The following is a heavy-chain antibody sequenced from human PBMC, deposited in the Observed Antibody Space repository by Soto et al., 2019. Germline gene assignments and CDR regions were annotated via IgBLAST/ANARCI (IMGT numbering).Heavy chain of an antibody. CDR3: ARDWNCSGGSCYPIDY. J-gene: IGHJ4*02. D-gene: IGHD2-15*01. CDR1: GFTFSSYS. V-gene: IGHV3-21*01. CDR2: ISSSSSYI. Sequence: PGGSLRLSCAASGFTFSSYSMNWVRQAPGKGLEWVTSISSSSSYIYYADSVKGRFTISRDNAKNSLYLQMNSPRAEDTAVYYCARDWNCSGGSCYPIDYWGQGTLVTVSS.